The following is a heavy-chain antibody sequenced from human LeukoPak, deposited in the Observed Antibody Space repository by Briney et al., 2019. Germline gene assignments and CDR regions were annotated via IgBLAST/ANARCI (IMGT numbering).Heavy chain of an antibody. CDR1: GFTFSSYA. J-gene: IGHJ4*02. Sequence: GGSLRLSCAASGFTFSSYAMHWVRQAPGKGLEWVAVISYDGSNKYYADSVKGRFTISRDNSKNTLYLQMSSLRAEDTAVYYCARGISTVFDYWGQGTLVTVSS. CDR2: ISYDGSNK. V-gene: IGHV3-30*04. D-gene: IGHD4-17*01. CDR3: ARGISTVFDY.